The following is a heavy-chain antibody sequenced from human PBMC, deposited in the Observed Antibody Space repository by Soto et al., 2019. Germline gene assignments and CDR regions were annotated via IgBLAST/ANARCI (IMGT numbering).Heavy chain of an antibody. CDR1: GYSFSTYW. J-gene: IGHJ6*03. Sequence: GESLKISCKGSGYSFSTYWVGWVRQMPGKGLEWMGIIYPSDSDTRYSPSFQGQVTISADKSISTAYLQWNSLKASDTAMYYCARQSDPYHFYMDVWGKGTAVTVSS. V-gene: IGHV5-51*01. CDR2: IYPSDSDT. CDR3: ARQSDPYHFYMDV.